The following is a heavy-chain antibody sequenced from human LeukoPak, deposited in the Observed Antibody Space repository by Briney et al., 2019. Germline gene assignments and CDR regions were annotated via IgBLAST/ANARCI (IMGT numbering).Heavy chain of an antibody. V-gene: IGHV3-30*02. D-gene: IGHD3-16*02. CDR1: GLIFNSYG. CDR2: IRYDGSNK. J-gene: IGHJ4*02. CDR3: AKEVSDYVWGSYRGYFDY. Sequence: GGSLRLSCAASGLIFNSYGMHWVRQAPGKGLEWVAFIRYDGSNKYYADSVKGRFTISRDNSKNTLYLQMNGLRAEDTAVYYCAKEVSDYVWGSYRGYFDYWGQGTLVTVSS.